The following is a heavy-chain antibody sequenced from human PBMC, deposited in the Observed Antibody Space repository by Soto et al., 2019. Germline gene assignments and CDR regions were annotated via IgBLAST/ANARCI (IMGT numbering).Heavy chain of an antibody. CDR3: ARVPPWGNSAGDYYIQHYDS. D-gene: IGHD3-10*01. Sequence: ASVKVSCKYSRFTFTSYAIQWLRQAPGQRTQGMGWINGGSVNTKYSQDFQGRVTFTRDTFETSAYLELSSLRSDDTAVYYCARVPPWGNSAGDYYIQHYDSWGQGTPVTVSS. J-gene: IGHJ4*02. CDR2: INGGSVNT. V-gene: IGHV1-3*01. CDR1: RFTFTSYA.